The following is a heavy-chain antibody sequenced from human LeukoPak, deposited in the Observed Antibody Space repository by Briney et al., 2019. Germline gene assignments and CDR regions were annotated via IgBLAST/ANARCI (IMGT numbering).Heavy chain of an antibody. J-gene: IGHJ4*02. V-gene: IGHV1-2*02. CDR1: GYTFTGYY. CDR3: AREYYYDSSPDY. Sequence: ASVKVSCKASGYTFTGYYMHWVRQAPGQGLEWMGWINPNSGGTNYAQKFQGRVTMTRDTSISTAYMELSRLRSDDTAVCYCAREYYYDSSPDYWGQGTLVTVSS. D-gene: IGHD3-22*01. CDR2: INPNSGGT.